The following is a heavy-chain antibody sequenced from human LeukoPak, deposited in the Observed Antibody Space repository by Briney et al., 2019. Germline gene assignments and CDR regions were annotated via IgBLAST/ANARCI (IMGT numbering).Heavy chain of an antibody. CDR2: IYYSGST. Sequence: PSETLHLTCTVSGGSISSYYWSWIRQPPGKGLEWIGYIYYSGSTTYNPSLKSGVTISVDTSKNKFSLKLSSVTAAGTAVYYCALGSYYGSGALWYWGQGTLVTVSS. V-gene: IGHV4-59*01. D-gene: IGHD3-10*01. CDR3: ALGSYYGSGALWY. J-gene: IGHJ4*02. CDR1: GGSISSYY.